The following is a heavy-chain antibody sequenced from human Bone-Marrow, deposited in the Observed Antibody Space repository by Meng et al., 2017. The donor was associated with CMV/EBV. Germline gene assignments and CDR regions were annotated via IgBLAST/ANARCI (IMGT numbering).Heavy chain of an antibody. CDR2: IKQDGSEK. D-gene: IGHD2-2*01. V-gene: IGHV3-7*01. CDR1: GFTFSSYW. CDR3: ARRYCSSTSCYEDYYYYYYGMDV. Sequence: GESLKISCAASGFTFSSYWMSWVRQAPGKGLEWVANIKQDGSEKYYVDSVKGRFTISRDNAKNSLYLQMNSLRAEDTAVYYCARRYCSSTSCYEDYYYYYYGMDVWGQGTTVTVSS. J-gene: IGHJ6*02.